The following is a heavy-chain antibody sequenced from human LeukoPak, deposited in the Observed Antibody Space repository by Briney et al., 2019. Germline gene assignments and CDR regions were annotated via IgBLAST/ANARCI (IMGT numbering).Heavy chain of an antibody. CDR3: ARGPLEWLRLETYYFDY. Sequence: GGSLRLSCAASGFTFSSYWMTWVRQAPGKGLEWVANIKTDGSQTYYVDSVKGRFNISRDNAKNSLYLQMNSLTVDDTATYYCARGPLEWLRLETYYFDYWGQGSQVTVSS. CDR1: GFTFSSYW. CDR2: IKTDGSQT. J-gene: IGHJ4*02. V-gene: IGHV3-7*01. D-gene: IGHD5-12*01.